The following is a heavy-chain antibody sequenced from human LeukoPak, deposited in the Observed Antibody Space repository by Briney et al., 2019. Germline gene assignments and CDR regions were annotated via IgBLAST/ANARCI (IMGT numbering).Heavy chain of an antibody. D-gene: IGHD2-8*01. CDR3: VRLKWPGNGVDY. CDR1: GGSISSYY. J-gene: IGHJ4*02. Sequence: SETLSLTCTVSGGSISSYYWSWIRQPPGKGLEWIGYIYYSGSTNYNPSLKSRVTISVDTSKNQFSLKLSSVTAADTAVYYCVRLKWPGNGVDYWGQGTLVTVSS. V-gene: IGHV4-59*08. CDR2: IYYSGST.